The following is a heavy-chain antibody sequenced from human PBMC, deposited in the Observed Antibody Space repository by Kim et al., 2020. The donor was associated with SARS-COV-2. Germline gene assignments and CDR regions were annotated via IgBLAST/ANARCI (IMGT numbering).Heavy chain of an antibody. CDR3: IYSRSRAVDY. Sequence: TYYTDSVRGRFTISRDSSKKTVNLQLNSLRAEDTAMYYCIYSRSRAVDYWGQGTLVTVSS. J-gene: IGHJ4*02. CDR2: T. V-gene: IGHV3-53*01. D-gene: IGHD6-13*01.